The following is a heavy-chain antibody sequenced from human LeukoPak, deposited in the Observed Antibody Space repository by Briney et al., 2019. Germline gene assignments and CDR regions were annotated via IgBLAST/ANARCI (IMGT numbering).Heavy chain of an antibody. Sequence: ASVKVSCKASEYTFTGYYMHWVRQAPGQGLEWMGWISAYNGNTNYAQKLQGRVTMTTDTSTSTAYMELRSLRSDDTAVYYCARSGGSSSWYVYYYYYMDVWGKGTTVTVSS. CDR3: ARSGGSSSWYVYYYYYMDV. J-gene: IGHJ6*03. D-gene: IGHD6-13*01. CDR1: EYTFTGYY. V-gene: IGHV1-18*04. CDR2: ISAYNGNT.